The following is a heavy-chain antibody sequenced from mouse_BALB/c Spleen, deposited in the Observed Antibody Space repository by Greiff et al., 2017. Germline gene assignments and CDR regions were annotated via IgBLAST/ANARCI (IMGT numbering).Heavy chain of an antibody. J-gene: IGHJ3*01. D-gene: IGHD1-1*01. V-gene: IGHV14-3*02. CDR3: ASNYYGSSYRGFAY. CDR2: IDPANGNT. CDR1: GFNIKDTY. Sequence: EVQLQESGAELVKPGASVKLSCTASGFNIKDTYMHWVKQRPEQGLEWIGRIDPANGNTKYDPKFQGKATITADTSSNTAYLQLSSLTSEDTAVYYCASNYYGSSYRGFAYWGQGTLVTVSA.